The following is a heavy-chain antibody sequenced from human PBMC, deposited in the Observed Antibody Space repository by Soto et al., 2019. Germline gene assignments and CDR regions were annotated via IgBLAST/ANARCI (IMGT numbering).Heavy chain of an antibody. CDR2: IHHSGRT. CDR3: ARGECSSNYCFTRWALDI. CDR1: GGSFSGYY. Sequence: PXATLSLTCAVYGGSFSGYYWTWIRQTPGKGLEWIGEIHHSGRTNYNPSLKSRVSISADTSKTQFSLNLTSVTAADTAVYYCARGECSSNYCFTRWALDIWGQGTVVTVSS. D-gene: IGHD2-2*01. V-gene: IGHV4-34*01. J-gene: IGHJ3*02.